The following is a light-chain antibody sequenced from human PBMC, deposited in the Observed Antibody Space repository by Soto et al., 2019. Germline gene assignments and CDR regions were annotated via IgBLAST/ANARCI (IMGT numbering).Light chain of an antibody. CDR1: QTISSW. CDR2: KAY. J-gene: IGKJ1*01. CDR3: QHYNSYSDA. Sequence: DIQMTQSPSTLSGSVGDRVTITCRASQTISSWLAWYQQKPGKAPKLLIYKAYTLKSGVPSRFSGSGSGTEFTLTISSLQPYDFATYYCQHYNSYSDAFGQGTKVELK. V-gene: IGKV1-5*03.